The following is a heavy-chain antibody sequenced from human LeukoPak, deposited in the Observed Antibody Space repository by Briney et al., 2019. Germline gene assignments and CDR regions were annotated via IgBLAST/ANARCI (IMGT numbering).Heavy chain of an antibody. V-gene: IGHV3-21*01. Sequence: GGSLRLSCAASGFTFSSYWMHWVRQAPGKGLVWVSSISSSSSYIYYADSVKGRFTISRDNAKNSLYLQMNSLRAEDTAVYYCARDRRAYYYDSSGYYSLDYWGQGTLVTVSS. CDR2: ISSSSSYI. D-gene: IGHD3-22*01. CDR1: GFTFSSYW. CDR3: ARDRRAYYYDSSGYYSLDY. J-gene: IGHJ4*02.